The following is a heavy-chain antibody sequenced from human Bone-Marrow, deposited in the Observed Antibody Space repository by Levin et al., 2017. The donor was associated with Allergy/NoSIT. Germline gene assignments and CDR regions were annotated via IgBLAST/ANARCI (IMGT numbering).Heavy chain of an antibody. D-gene: IGHD3-10*01. CDR3: AREGFGEFPDY. V-gene: IGHV3-66*02. Sequence: GESLKISCAASGFTVSSNYMSWVRQAPGKGLEWVSVIYSGGSTYYADSVKGRFTISRDNSKNTLYLQMNSLRAEDTAVYYCAREGFGEFPDYWGQGTLVTVSS. J-gene: IGHJ4*02. CDR2: IYSGGST. CDR1: GFTVSSNY.